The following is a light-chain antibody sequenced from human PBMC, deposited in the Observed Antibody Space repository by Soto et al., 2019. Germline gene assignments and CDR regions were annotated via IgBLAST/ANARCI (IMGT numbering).Light chain of an antibody. CDR2: GAS. CDR3: QRYGSSPPYA. J-gene: IGKJ2*01. CDR1: QSVSSSY. V-gene: IGKV3-20*01. Sequence: EIVLTQSPGTLSLSPGERVTLSCRASQSVSSSYFGWYQQKPGQAPRLLIYGASNRATGIPDRLSGSGSGTDFPLTINRLEPEDFAVYYCQRYGSSPPYAFGQGTKLEVK.